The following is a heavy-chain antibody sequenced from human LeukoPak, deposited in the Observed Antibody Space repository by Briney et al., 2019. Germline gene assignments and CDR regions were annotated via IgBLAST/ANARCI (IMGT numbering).Heavy chain of an antibody. CDR2: ISGSGGGT. Sequence: GGSLRLSCAVSGVTLSNYGMSWVRQAPGKGLEWVAGISGSGGGTKYADSVKGRFTISRDNSKNTLFLQMTSLRPDDTAVYFCAKRGVVIRVILVGFHKEANYFESWGRGALVTVSS. J-gene: IGHJ4*02. V-gene: IGHV3-23*01. CDR1: GVTLSNYG. CDR3: AKRGVVIRVILVGFHKEANYFES. D-gene: IGHD3-22*01.